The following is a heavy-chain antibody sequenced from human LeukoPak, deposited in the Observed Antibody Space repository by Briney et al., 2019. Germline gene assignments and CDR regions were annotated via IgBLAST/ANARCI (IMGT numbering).Heavy chain of an antibody. V-gene: IGHV1-8*01. J-gene: IGHJ4*02. CDR3: ARGPPNWGYDY. Sequence: ASVKVSCKASGYTFTSYDFNWVRQATGQRPEWMGWMSPNSGDTGYAQKFQDRVTMTRDTSISTAYMELSSLRSDDTAVYYCARGPPNWGYDYWGPGTLVTVSS. CDR2: MSPNSGDT. CDR1: GYTFTSYD. D-gene: IGHD7-27*01.